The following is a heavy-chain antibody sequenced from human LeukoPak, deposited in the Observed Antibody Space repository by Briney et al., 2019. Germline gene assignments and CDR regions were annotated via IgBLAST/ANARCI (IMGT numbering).Heavy chain of an antibody. CDR3: AKDPNFDWLSQRVGY. CDR2: INHSGST. CDR1: GGSLSGYY. D-gene: IGHD3-9*01. V-gene: IGHV4-34*01. J-gene: IGHJ4*02. Sequence: SETLSLTCAVYGGSLSGYYWSWIRQPPGKGLEWIGEINHSGSTNYNPSLKSRVTISVDTSKNQFSLKLSSVTAADTAVYYCAKDPNFDWLSQRVGYWGQGTLVTVSS.